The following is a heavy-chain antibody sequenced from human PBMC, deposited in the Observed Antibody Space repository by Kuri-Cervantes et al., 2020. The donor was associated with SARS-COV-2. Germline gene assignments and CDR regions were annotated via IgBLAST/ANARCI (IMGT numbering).Heavy chain of an antibody. V-gene: IGHV4-39*01. J-gene: IGHJ6*03. CDR3: AAIWSGSYYYYMDV. D-gene: IGHD3-3*01. Sequence: GSLRLSCTVSGDSISNTNYYWGWIRQPPGKGLEWIGSIYHSGSTYYKPSLKSRVTISVDTSKNQFSLKLSSVTAADTAVYYCAAIWSGSYYYYMDVWGKGTTVTVSS. CDR2: IYHSGST. CDR1: GDSISNTNYY.